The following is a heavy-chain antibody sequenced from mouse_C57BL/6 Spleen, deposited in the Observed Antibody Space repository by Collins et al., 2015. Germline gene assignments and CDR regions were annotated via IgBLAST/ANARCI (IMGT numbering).Heavy chain of an antibody. CDR2: INSNGGST. CDR1: GFTFSSYG. D-gene: IGHD1-1*01. Sequence: SGFTFSSYGMSWVRQTPDKRLELVATINSNGGSTYYPDSVKGRFTISRDNAKNTLYLQMSSLKSEDTAMYYCARDKGYGSSYWYFDVWGAGTTVTVSS. J-gene: IGHJ1*01. CDR3: ARDKGYGSSYWYFDV. V-gene: IGHV5-6-3*01.